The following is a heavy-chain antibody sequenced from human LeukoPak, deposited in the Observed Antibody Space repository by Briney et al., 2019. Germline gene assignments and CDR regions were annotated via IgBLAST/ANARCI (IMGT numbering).Heavy chain of an antibody. V-gene: IGHV3-48*03. CDR3: ARDTLGEGEDANYAVYYFDY. CDR2: ISSSGSTI. CDR1: GFTFSSYE. D-gene: IGHD4/OR15-4a*01. Sequence: PPGGSLRLSCAASGFTFSSYEMNWVRQAPGKGLEWVSYISSSGSTIYYADSVKGRFTISRDNGKNSLDLQMNSLRADDTAVYYCARDTLGEGEDANYAVYYFDYWGQGTVVTVSS. J-gene: IGHJ4*02.